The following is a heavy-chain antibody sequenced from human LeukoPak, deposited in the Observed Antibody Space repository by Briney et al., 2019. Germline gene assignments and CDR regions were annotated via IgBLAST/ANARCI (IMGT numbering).Heavy chain of an antibody. V-gene: IGHV1-18*01. CDR2: ISAYNGNT. CDR1: DYTFTSYG. CDR3: ARGDYNFWSGFDY. J-gene: IGHJ4*02. Sequence: ASVKVSCKASDYTFTSYGISWVRQAPGQGLEWMGWISAYNGNTNYAQKLQGRVTMTRDTSTSTVYMELRSLRSEDTAVYYCARGDYNFWSGFDYWGQGTLVTVSS. D-gene: IGHD3-3*01.